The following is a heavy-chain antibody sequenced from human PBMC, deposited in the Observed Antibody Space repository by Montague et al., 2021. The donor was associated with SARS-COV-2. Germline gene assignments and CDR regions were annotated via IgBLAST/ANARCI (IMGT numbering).Heavy chain of an antibody. CDR3: ARLKVAPNGGWNWFDP. J-gene: IGHJ5*02. V-gene: IGHV4-30-2*01. Sequence: TLSLTCSLSGGSISSGGFSWSWIRQPPGNGLEWIGHIFHTGTPHYSSSLKGRVTISIDRSKNQFSLNLDSVTAADTAVYYCARLKVAPNGGWNWFDPWGQGILVTVSS. CDR2: IFHTGTP. D-gene: IGHD6-19*01. CDR1: GGSISSGGFS.